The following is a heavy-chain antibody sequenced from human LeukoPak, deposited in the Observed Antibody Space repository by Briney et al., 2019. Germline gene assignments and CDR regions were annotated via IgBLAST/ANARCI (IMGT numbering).Heavy chain of an antibody. CDR1: GFTVSSNY. V-gene: IGHV3-53*01. CDR3: ARRLYIVRGAFDI. J-gene: IGHJ3*02. Sequence: PGGSLRLSCAASGFTVSSNYINWVRQAPGKGLEWVSLIYSGGTTYYADSVKGRFTISRDNSKNTVHLQMNNPRAEDTAMYFCARRLYIVRGAFDIWGQGTMVTVSS. CDR2: IYSGGTT. D-gene: IGHD2/OR15-2a*01.